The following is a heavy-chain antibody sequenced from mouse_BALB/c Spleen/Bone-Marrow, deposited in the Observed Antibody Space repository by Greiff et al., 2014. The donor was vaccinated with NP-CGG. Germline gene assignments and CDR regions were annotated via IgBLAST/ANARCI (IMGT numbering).Heavy chain of an antibody. CDR2: IFPGNSIS. V-gene: IGHV1-9*01. Sequence: QVQLQQSGAELIKPGASVKISCKATGYTFSSFWIEWVKQRPGHGLEWIGEIFPGNSISNYNENFKGKATFTADTSSNTAYIQVSSLTSEDSAIYNCGRKWPHYYDSRRDAMGFWGQGTPVTVSS. CDR1: GYTFSSFW. CDR3: GRKWPHYYDSRRDAMGF. D-gene: IGHD1-1*01. J-gene: IGHJ4*01.